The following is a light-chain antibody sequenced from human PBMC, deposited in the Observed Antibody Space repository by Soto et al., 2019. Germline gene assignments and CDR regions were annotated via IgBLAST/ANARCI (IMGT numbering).Light chain of an antibody. J-gene: IGLJ1*01. CDR3: SSYAGSNTYV. V-gene: IGLV2-14*01. Sequence: QSVLTQPASVSGSPGQSITISCTGTSSDVGGYNYVSWYQQHPGKAPKLMIYEVSNRPSGVSNRFSGSKSGNTASLTVSGLQAEDEADYYCSSYAGSNTYVFGTGTNVTVL. CDR2: EVS. CDR1: SSDVGGYNY.